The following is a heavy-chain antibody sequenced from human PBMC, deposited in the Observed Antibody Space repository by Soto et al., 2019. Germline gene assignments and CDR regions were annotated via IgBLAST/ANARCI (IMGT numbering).Heavy chain of an antibody. D-gene: IGHD1-1*01. J-gene: IGHJ5*02. CDR2: IYHSGST. CDR1: GGSISSGGYS. Sequence: SETLSLTCAVSGGSISSGGYSWSWIRQPPGKGPEWIGYIYHSGSTYYNPSLKSRVTISVDRSKNQFSLELSSVTAADTAVYYCARGLEQRATWLDPWGQGTLVTVSS. V-gene: IGHV4-30-2*01. CDR3: ARGLEQRATWLDP.